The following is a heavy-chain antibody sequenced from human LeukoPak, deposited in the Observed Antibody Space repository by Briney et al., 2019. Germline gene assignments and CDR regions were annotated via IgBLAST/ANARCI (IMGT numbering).Heavy chain of an antibody. CDR2: IYYSGST. J-gene: IGHJ6*02. CDR3: ARLGLYCSGGSCYYYYGMDV. CDR1: GGSISSYY. V-gene: IGHV4-59*01. D-gene: IGHD2-15*01. Sequence: SETLSLTCTVSGGSISSYYWSWIRQPPGKGLEWIGYIYYSGSTNYNPSPKSRVTISVDTSKNQFSLKLSSVTAADTAVYYCARLGLYCSGGSCYYYYGMDVWGQGTTVTVSS.